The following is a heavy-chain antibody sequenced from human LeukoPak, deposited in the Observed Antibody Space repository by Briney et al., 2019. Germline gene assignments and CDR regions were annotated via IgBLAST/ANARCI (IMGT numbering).Heavy chain of an antibody. CDR3: ARGPPRGYYGSGSYYKFGMDV. CDR1: GFTFSSYS. J-gene: IGHJ6*04. Sequence: GGSLRLSCAASGFTFSSYSMNWVRQAPGKGLEWVSYISGSSSTIYYADSLKGRFTISRDNAKTSLYLQMNSLRAENTAVYYCARGPPRGYYGSGSYYKFGMDVWGKGTTVTVSS. V-gene: IGHV3-48*01. CDR2: ISGSSSTI. D-gene: IGHD3-10*01.